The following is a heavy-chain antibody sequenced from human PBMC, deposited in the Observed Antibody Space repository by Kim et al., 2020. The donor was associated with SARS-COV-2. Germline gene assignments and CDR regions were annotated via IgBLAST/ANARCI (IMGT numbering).Heavy chain of an antibody. V-gene: IGHV1-2*02. Sequence: ASVKVSCKASGYTFTAYYIHWVRQAPGQRLEWMAWINPNGGNTAYAQMLQGRVTVTSDTSIRTVYMELSSLTSDDTAMYYCVRYLTKSTQDANHWGQGTLVTVSS. CDR3: VRYLTKSTQDANH. J-gene: IGHJ4*02. D-gene: IGHD4-4*01. CDR1: GYTFTAYY. CDR2: INPNGGNT.